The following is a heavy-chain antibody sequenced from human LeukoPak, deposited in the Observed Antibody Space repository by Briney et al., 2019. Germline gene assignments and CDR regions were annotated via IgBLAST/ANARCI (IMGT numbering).Heavy chain of an antibody. J-gene: IGHJ5*02. V-gene: IGHV4-39*07. CDR3: ARHGSGSSLALYP. CDR1: GGSISSSSYY. CDR2: IYYSGST. D-gene: IGHD3-10*01. Sequence: PSETLSLTCTVSGGSISSSSYYWVWIRQPPGKGLEWIGSIYYSGSTYYNPSLKSRVTISVDTSKNQFSLKLSSVTAAETAVYYCARHGSGSSLALYPWGQGTLVTVSS.